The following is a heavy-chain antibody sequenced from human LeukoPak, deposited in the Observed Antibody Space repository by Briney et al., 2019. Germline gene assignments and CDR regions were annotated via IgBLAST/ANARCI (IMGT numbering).Heavy chain of an antibody. CDR2: IRSGGTIT. Sequence: GGSLRLSCTASGFIFSDCGMNWVRQAPGKGLEWVAYIRSGGTITHYADSVKGRFTISRDNAKNSLYLQMRGLRVEDTAVYYCSSQPAVLDLDCWGQGTLVTVSS. CDR1: GFIFSDCG. V-gene: IGHV3-48*04. CDR3: SSQPAVLDLDC. J-gene: IGHJ4*02. D-gene: IGHD6-19*01.